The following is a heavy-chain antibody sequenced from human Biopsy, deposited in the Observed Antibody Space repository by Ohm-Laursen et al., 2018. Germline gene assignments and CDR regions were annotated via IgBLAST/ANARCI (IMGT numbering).Heavy chain of an antibody. V-gene: IGHV1-18*01. J-gene: IGHJ4*02. Sequence: AASVKVSCKTSGYAFDTDGISWVRQAPGQGLEWMGWISPYNDKTSYPPKLQDRVTMTADTSTNTAHMELRSLRSDDTAVYYCARVFCTSTTCYGLLDNWGQGTVVTVSS. CDR3: ARVFCTSTTCYGLLDN. D-gene: IGHD2/OR15-2a*01. CDR2: ISPYNDKT. CDR1: GYAFDTDG.